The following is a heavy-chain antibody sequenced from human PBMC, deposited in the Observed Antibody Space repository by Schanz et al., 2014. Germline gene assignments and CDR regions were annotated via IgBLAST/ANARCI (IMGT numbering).Heavy chain of an antibody. V-gene: IGHV3-74*01. CDR1: GFTFSSHW. CDR2: INSVGSNT. J-gene: IGHJ3*02. CDR3: ARKMKVGVYGGKGHDSLDM. Sequence: EVQLVQSGGGLVQPGGSLRLSCAASGFTFSSHWMHWVRQDPGKGLLWVARINSVGSNTDYADSVTGRFTISRDNAKNTLYLQMNTLRAEDTAVYYCARKMKVGVYGGKGHDSLDMWGQGSMVTVSS. D-gene: IGHD3-22*01.